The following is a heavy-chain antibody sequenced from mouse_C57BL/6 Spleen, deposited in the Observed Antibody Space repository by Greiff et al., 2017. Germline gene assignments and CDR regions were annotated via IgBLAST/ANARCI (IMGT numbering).Heavy chain of an antibody. CDR3: ARSFNGPHFDY. D-gene: IGHD1-1*01. Sequence: VQLQQSGAELVKPGASVKISCKASGYAFSSYWMNWVKQRPGKGLEWIGQIYPGDGDTNYNGKFKGKATLTADKSSSTAYMQLSSLTSEDSAVYFCARSFNGPHFDYWGQGTTLTVSS. V-gene: IGHV1-80*01. J-gene: IGHJ2*01. CDR1: GYAFSSYW. CDR2: IYPGDGDT.